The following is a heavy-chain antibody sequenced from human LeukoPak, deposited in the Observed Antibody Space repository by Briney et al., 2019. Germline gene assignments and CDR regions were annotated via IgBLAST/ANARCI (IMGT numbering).Heavy chain of an antibody. D-gene: IGHD3-22*01. Sequence: GGSLRLSCAASGFTFSSYAMSWVRQAPGKGLEWVSRISGSGDSTYYADSVKGRFTISRDNSKNTLYLQMNSLRAEVTAEFYCAKVVTKGNYYDSSGYSLDYWGQGTLVTVSS. CDR1: GFTFSSYA. CDR3: AKVVTKGNYYDSSGYSLDY. J-gene: IGHJ4*02. V-gene: IGHV3-23*01. CDR2: ISGSGDST.